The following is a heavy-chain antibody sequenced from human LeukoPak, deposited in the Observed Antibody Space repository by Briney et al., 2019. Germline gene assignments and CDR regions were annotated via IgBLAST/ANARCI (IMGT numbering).Heavy chain of an antibody. D-gene: IGHD4-17*01. V-gene: IGHV3-23*01. CDR3: AKTTVTYDAFDI. J-gene: IGHJ3*02. CDR2: ISTSGGST. Sequence: GGSLRLSCAASGFTFSSYAMNWVRQAPGKGLEWVSTISTSGGSTYYADSVKGRFTISRDNSKNTLYLQMNSLRAEDTAVYYCAKTTVTYDAFDIWGQGTMVTVSS. CDR1: GFTFSSYA.